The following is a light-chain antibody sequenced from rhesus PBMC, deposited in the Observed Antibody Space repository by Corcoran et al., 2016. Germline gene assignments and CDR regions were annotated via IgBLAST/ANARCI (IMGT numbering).Light chain of an antibody. V-gene: IGLV2S4*01. CDR2: EVS. J-gene: IGLJ1*01. CDR3: CSYSSLVTYI. Sequence: QAAPTQSPSVSGSPGQSVTISCTGTSSDIGGYNRVSWYQQHPGKAPKLMIYEVSKRPSGVSDRFSGSKSGNTASLTISGLQPDDEADYYCCSYSSLVTYIFGAGTRLTVL. CDR1: SSDIGGYNR.